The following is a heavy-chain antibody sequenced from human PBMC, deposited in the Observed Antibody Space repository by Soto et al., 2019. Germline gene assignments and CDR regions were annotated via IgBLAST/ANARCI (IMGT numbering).Heavy chain of an antibody. CDR1: DGYISSFY. J-gene: IGHJ5*01. CDR2: IYYSGST. D-gene: IGHD3-3*01. Sequence: SETLSLTSTVSDGYISSFYWSWIRQHPGKGLEWIGYIYYSGSTNYNPSLKSRVTISVDTSKNQFSLKLSSVTAADTAVYYCARELYDFWSGYYMEGYNWFDSWGQGTLVTVSS. V-gene: IGHV4-59*01. CDR3: ARELYDFWSGYYMEGYNWFDS.